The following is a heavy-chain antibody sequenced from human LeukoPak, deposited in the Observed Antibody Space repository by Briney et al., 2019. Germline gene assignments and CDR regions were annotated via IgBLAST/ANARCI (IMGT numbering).Heavy chain of an antibody. V-gene: IGHV5-10-1*01. CDR3: ARHYGAAGDFDY. J-gene: IGHJ4*02. Sequence: GESLRISCKGSGYSFTSYWVSWVRQMPGKGLEWMGRINPSDSYTNYSPSFEGHVTISADKSISTAYLQWSSLKASDIATYYCARHYGAAGDFDYWGQGTLVTVSS. D-gene: IGHD6-13*01. CDR2: INPSDSYT. CDR1: GYSFTSYW.